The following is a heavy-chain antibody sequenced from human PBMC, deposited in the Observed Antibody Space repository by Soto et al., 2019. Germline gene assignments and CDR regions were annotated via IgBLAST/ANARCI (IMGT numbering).Heavy chain of an antibody. CDR3: ARGFWDHDGSYSGFDY. CDR2: IYFNGNT. D-gene: IGHD1-26*01. CDR1: GGSISGYY. J-gene: IGHJ4*02. V-gene: IGHV4-59*01. Sequence: PSETLSLTCPVSGGSISGYYWSWIRQPPGKGLEWIGYIYFNGNTNYNPSLKSRVTILVDTSKNQISLTLSSVTAADTAVYYCARGFWDHDGSYSGFDYWGQGTLVTVS.